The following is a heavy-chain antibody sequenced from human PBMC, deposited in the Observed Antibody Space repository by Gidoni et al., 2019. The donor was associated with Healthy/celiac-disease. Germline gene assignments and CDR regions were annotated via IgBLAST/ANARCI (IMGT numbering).Heavy chain of an antibody. V-gene: IGHV3-33*01. Sequence: QVQLVESGGGVVQPGRSLRLSCAASGFTFSSYGMHWVRQAPGKGLGWVAVIWYDGSNKYYADSVKGRFTISRDNSKNTLYLQMNSLRAEDTAVYYCARGAYYYDSSPFDYWGQGTLVTVSS. CDR2: IWYDGSNK. CDR3: ARGAYYYDSSPFDY. D-gene: IGHD3-22*01. CDR1: GFTFSSYG. J-gene: IGHJ4*02.